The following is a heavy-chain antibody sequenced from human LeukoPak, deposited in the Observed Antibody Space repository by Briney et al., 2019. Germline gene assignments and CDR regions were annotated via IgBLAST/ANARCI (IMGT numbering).Heavy chain of an antibody. CDR3: ARVPAVDGNYYYYYGLDV. J-gene: IGHJ6*02. Sequence: SETLSLTCAVYGASFSDYYWWSWIRQPPGKGLEWIGEISHRGNAKDAPSLKSRVTISLDTSKNQFSLKVNSLTAADTAVYYCARVPAVDGNYYYYYGLDVWGQGTTVTVSS. V-gene: IGHV4-34*01. CDR2: ISHRGNA. CDR1: GASFSDYY. D-gene: IGHD2-2*01.